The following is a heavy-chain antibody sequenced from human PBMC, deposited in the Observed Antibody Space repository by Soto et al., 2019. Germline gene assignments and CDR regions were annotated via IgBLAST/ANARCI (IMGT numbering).Heavy chain of an antibody. CDR2: IVPLFGTA. CDR3: ARDYGHDCSGGNCYFYF. Sequence: ASVKVSCKASGGTFSRHAINWVRQAPGHGLQWMGGIVPLFGTANYAQKFQGRVTITADESTSTAHMELRSLRSEDTAVYYCARDYGHDCSGGNCYFYFWGQGTLVTVSS. D-gene: IGHD2-15*01. CDR1: GGTFSRHA. V-gene: IGHV1-69*13. J-gene: IGHJ4*02.